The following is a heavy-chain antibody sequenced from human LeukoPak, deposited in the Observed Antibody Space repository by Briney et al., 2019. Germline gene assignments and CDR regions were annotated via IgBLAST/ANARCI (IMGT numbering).Heavy chain of an antibody. D-gene: IGHD2-15*01. CDR2: ISSSSSYI. J-gene: IGHJ4*02. V-gene: IGHV3-21*01. Sequence: GGSLRLSCAASGFTLSSYSMNWVRQAPGKGLEWVSSISSSSSYIYYADSVKGRFTISRDNAKNSLYLQMNSLRAEDTAVYYCARASSPPYCSGGSCYDFDYWGQGTLVTVSS. CDR3: ARASSPPYCSGGSCYDFDY. CDR1: GFTLSSYS.